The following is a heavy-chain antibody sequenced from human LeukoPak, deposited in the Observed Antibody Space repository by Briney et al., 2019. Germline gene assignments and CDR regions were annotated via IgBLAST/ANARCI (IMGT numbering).Heavy chain of an antibody. D-gene: IGHD2-15*01. CDR2: ICPGDSDT. V-gene: IGHV5-51*01. CDR3: ARNPYHCSGGTCFVDY. Sequence: GESLKISCKGSGYRFINYCIGWVRQLPGKGLEWMGIICPGDSDTRYSPSFQGQVTISADKSISTAYLQWSSLKASDTAMYYCARNPYHCSGGTCFVDYWGQGTLVTVSS. CDR1: GYRFINYC. J-gene: IGHJ4*02.